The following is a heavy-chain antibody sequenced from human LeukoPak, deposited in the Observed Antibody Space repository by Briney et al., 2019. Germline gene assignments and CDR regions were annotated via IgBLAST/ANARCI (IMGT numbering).Heavy chain of an antibody. D-gene: IGHD2-15*01. Sequence: GGSLRLSCAASGFVFSNFGMTWVRQAPGKGLEWVSTTSVGGEDKHYADSVKGRFTISRDNSKNTLYLQMNTLRAEDTALYYCAKDVGFCSGGSCSFFDYWGQGDLVTVSS. V-gene: IGHV3-23*01. J-gene: IGHJ4*02. CDR2: TSVGGEDK. CDR3: AKDVGFCSGGSCSFFDY. CDR1: GFVFSNFG.